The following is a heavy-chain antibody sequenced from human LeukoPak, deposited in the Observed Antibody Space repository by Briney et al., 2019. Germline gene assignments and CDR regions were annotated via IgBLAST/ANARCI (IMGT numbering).Heavy chain of an antibody. Sequence: GGSLRLSCAASGFTFSSYAMSWVRQAPGKGLEWVSAISGSGGSTYYADSVKGRFTISRDKSKNTLYLQMNSLRAEDTAVYYCAKDYTGDPLGMDVWGQGTTVTVSS. CDR1: GFTFSSYA. J-gene: IGHJ6*02. CDR3: AKDYTGDPLGMDV. D-gene: IGHD3-16*01. V-gene: IGHV3-23*01. CDR2: ISGSGGST.